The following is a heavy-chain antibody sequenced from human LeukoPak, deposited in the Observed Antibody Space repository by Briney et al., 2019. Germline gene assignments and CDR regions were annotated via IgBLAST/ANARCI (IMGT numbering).Heavy chain of an antibody. V-gene: IGHV3-23*01. CDR1: GFSFSSYA. Sequence: GGSLRLSCAASGFSFSSYAMSWVRQPPGKGLEWVSAISGSGGSTYYADSVRGGFTTSGATSKTTLHLQMNSLRAEDTAVYYCAKANVLLWFGEFIRDYYYYYMDVWGKGTTATNSS. J-gene: IGHJ6*03. CDR2: ISGSGGST. D-gene: IGHD3-10*01. CDR3: AKANVLLWFGEFIRDYYYYYMDV.